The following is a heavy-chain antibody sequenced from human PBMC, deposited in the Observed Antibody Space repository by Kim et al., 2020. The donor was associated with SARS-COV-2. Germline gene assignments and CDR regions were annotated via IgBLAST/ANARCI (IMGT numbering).Heavy chain of an antibody. Sequence: SVKVSCKVSGGTFSSYAISWVRQAPGQGLEWMGGIIPIFGTANYAHKFQGRVTITADESTSTAYMELSSLRSEDTAVYYCARDNNGGRYSSSWYQSVWFDPWGQGTLVTVSS. J-gene: IGHJ5*02. V-gene: IGHV1-69*13. CDR3: ARDNNGGRYSSSWYQSVWFDP. CDR1: GGTFSSYA. D-gene: IGHD6-13*01. CDR2: IIPIFGTA.